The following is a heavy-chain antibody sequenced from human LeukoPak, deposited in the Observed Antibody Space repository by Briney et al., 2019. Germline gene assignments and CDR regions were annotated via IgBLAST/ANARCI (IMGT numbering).Heavy chain of an antibody. CDR1: GYTFTSYY. D-gene: IGHD1-26*01. J-gene: IGHJ4*02. Sequence: SVKVSCKASGYTFTSYYMHWVRQAPGQGLEWMGGIIPIFGTANYAQKFQGRVTITADESTSTAYMELSSLRSEDTAVYYCARGQISRWELLWYFDYWGQGTLVTVSS. V-gene: IGHV1-69*13. CDR2: IIPIFGTA. CDR3: ARGQISRWELLWYFDY.